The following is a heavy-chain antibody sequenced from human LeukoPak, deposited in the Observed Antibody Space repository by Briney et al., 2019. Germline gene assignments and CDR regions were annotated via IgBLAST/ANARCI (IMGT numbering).Heavy chain of an antibody. D-gene: IGHD6-19*01. CDR2: ISWDGGDT. V-gene: IGHV3-43D*04. CDR3: ARVRQWLDRDAFDI. J-gene: IGHJ3*02. CDR1: GFTFDDYA. Sequence: PGGSLRLSCAASGFTFDDYAMHWVRQAPGKGLEWVSLISWDGGDTYYVDSVKGRFTISRDNSKNTLYLQMNSLRAEDTAVYYCARVRQWLDRDAFDIWGQGTMVTVSS.